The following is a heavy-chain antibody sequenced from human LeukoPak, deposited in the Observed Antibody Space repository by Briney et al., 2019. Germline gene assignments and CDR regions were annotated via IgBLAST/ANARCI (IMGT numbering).Heavy chain of an antibody. CDR3: VKSLRGYYGSGSYWGAFDI. CDR2: VSSNGLST. D-gene: IGHD3-10*01. J-gene: IGHJ3*02. Sequence: GGSLRLSCSASGFTFSSYAMHWVRQAPGKGLEYVSAVSSNGLSTYYADSVKGRFTISRDNSKNTLYLQMSSLRVEDTAVYYCVKSLRGYYGSGSYWGAFDIRGQGTMVSVSS. CDR1: GFTFSSYA. V-gene: IGHV3-64D*06.